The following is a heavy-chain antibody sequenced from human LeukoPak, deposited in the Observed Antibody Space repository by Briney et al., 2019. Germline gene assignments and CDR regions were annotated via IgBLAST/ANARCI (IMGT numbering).Heavy chain of an antibody. D-gene: IGHD6-13*01. CDR1: GFTFSSYA. Sequence: PGGSLRLSCAASGFTFSSYAMSWVRQAPGKGLEWVSAISGSGGSTYYADSVKGRFTISRDNSKNTLYLQMNSLRAEDTAVYYCARSYRAIAAASSLLYWGQGTLVTVSS. V-gene: IGHV3-23*01. J-gene: IGHJ4*02. CDR2: ISGSGGST. CDR3: ARSYRAIAAASSLLY.